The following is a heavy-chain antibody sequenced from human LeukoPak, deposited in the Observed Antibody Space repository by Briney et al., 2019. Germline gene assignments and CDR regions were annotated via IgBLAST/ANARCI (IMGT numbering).Heavy chain of an antibody. V-gene: IGHV3-21*01. J-gene: IGHJ5*02. D-gene: IGHD2-2*01. CDR1: GFTFSSYS. Sequence: GGSLRLSCAASGFTFSSYSMNWVRQAPGKGLEWVSSISSSSSYIYYADSVKDRFTISRDNAKNSLYLQMNSLRAEDTALYYCARGGVVVPAARVSWFDPWGQGALVTVSS. CDR3: ARGGVVVPAARVSWFDP. CDR2: ISSSSSYI.